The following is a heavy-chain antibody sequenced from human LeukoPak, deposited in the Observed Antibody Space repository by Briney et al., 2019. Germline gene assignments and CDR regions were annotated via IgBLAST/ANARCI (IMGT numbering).Heavy chain of an antibody. D-gene: IGHD5-18*01. CDR1: GGSFSGYY. Sequence: SETLSLTCAVYGGSFSGYYWSWIRQPPGKGLEWIGEINHSGSTNYNPSLKSRVTISVDTSKNQFSLKLSSVTAADTAVYYCARRDRIQLNFDYWGQGTLVTVSS. CDR3: ARRDRIQLNFDY. V-gene: IGHV4-34*01. CDR2: INHSGST. J-gene: IGHJ4*02.